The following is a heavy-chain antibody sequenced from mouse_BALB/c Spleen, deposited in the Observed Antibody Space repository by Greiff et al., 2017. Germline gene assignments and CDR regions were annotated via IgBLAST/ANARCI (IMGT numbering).Heavy chain of an antibody. Sequence: EVKLVESGGGLVQPGGSRKLSCAASGFTFSSFGMHWVRQAPEKGLEWVAYISSGSSTIYYADTVKGRFTISRDNPKNTLFLQMTSLRSEDTAMYYCARGTTATAFAYWGQGTLVTVSA. V-gene: IGHV5-17*02. CDR3: ARGTTATAFAY. CDR1: GFTFSSFG. CDR2: ISSGSSTI. J-gene: IGHJ3*01. D-gene: IGHD1-2*01.